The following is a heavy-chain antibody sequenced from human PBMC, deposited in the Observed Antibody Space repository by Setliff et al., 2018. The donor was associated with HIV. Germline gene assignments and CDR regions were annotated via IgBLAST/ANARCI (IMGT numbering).Heavy chain of an antibody. J-gene: IGHJ4*02. Sequence: KTSETLSLTCTVSGGSISSGSYYWSWIRQPAGEGLEWIGRIYTSGSTNYNPSLKSRVTISVDTSKNQFSLKLSSVTAADTAVYYCARGGSGSPFDYWGQGTLVTRLL. CDR2: IYTSGST. CDR1: GGSISSGSYY. D-gene: IGHD1-26*01. CDR3: ARGGSGSPFDY. V-gene: IGHV4-61*02.